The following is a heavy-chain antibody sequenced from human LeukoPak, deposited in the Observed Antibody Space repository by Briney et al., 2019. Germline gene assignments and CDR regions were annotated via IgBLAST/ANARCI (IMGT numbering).Heavy chain of an antibody. CDR3: ARGRSLLGVPAANIPFDY. J-gene: IGHJ4*02. CDR1: GYTFTSYY. Sequence: ASVKVSCKASGYTFTSYYMHWVRQAPGQGLEWMGIINPSGGSTSYAQKFQGRVTMTRDTSTSTVYMELSGLRSEDTAVYYCARGRSLLGVPAANIPFDYWGQGTLVTVSS. CDR2: INPSGGST. D-gene: IGHD2-2*01. V-gene: IGHV1-46*01.